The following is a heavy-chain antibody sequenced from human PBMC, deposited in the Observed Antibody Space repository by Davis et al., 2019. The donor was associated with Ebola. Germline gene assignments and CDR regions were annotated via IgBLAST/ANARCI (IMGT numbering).Heavy chain of an antibody. CDR2: MNPNRGNT. Sequence: ASVKVSCKASGYTFTSYDINWVRQATGQGLEWMGWMNPNRGNTGYAQKLQGRVTMTTDTSTSTAYMELRSLRSDDTAVYYCARDPTVTTFLDYYYGMDVWGQGTTVTVSS. D-gene: IGHD4-17*01. CDR1: GYTFTSYD. J-gene: IGHJ6*02. V-gene: IGHV1-8*01. CDR3: ARDPTVTTFLDYYYGMDV.